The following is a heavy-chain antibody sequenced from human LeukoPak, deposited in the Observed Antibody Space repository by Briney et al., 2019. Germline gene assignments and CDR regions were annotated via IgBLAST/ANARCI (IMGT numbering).Heavy chain of an antibody. J-gene: IGHJ4*02. CDR1: GFTFSSYG. D-gene: IGHD3-10*01. CDR3: ARDYGSGSCSDY. Sequence: GGSLRLSCAVSGFTFSSYGMHWVRQAPGKGLEWVAVIWYDGSNKYYAESVKGRFTISRDNSKNTLYLQMNSLRAEDTAVYYCARDYGSGSCSDYWGQGTLVTVSS. CDR2: IWYDGSNK. V-gene: IGHV3-33*01.